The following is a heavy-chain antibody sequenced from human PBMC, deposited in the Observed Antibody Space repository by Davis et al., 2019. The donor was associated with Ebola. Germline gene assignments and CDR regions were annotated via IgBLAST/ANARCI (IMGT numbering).Heavy chain of an antibody. Sequence: PGGSLRLSCAASGFTFSSYGMHWVRQGPGKGLEWVAVIWYDGSNKYYADSVKGRFTISRDNSKNTLYLQMNSLRAEDTAVYYCASLYSVGYFDYWGQGTLVTVSS. V-gene: IGHV3-33*01. J-gene: IGHJ4*02. D-gene: IGHD4-23*01. CDR2: IWYDGSNK. CDR3: ASLYSVGYFDY. CDR1: GFTFSSYG.